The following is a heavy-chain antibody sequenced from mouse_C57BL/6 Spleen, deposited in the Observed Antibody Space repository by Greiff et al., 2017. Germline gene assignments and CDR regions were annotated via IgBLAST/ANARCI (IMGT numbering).Heavy chain of an antibody. CDR2: IDPSDSYT. CDR3: ATYYSNSMYYFDY. D-gene: IGHD2-5*01. J-gene: IGHJ2*01. Sequence: QVQLKQPGAELVMPGASVKLSCKASGYTFTSYWMHWVKQRPGQGLEWIGEIDPSDSYTNYNQKFKGKSTLTVGKSSSTAYMQLSSLTSEDSAVYYCATYYSNSMYYFDYWGQGTTLTVSS. CDR1: GYTFTSYW. V-gene: IGHV1-69*01.